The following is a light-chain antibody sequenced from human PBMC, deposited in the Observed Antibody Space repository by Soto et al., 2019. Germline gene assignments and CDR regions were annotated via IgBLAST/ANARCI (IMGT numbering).Light chain of an antibody. CDR2: DAS. Sequence: DIQMTQSPSTLYASVGDIVTITCRASQDISTWMAWYQHKPGEAPRLLIYDASTLESGAPSRFSGSGSGTEFTLTISSLHTDDFATYYCQQYDRYSGTFGQGTRVEIK. CDR3: QQYDRYSGT. V-gene: IGKV1-5*01. J-gene: IGKJ1*01. CDR1: QDISTW.